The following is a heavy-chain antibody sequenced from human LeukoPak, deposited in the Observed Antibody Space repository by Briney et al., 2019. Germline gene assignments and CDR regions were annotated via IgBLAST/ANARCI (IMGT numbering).Heavy chain of an antibody. J-gene: IGHJ6*03. Sequence: SETLSLTCAVYGGSFSGYYWSWIRQPAGKGLEWIGRIYTSGSTNYNPSLKSRVTMSVDTSKNQFSLKLSSVTAADTAVYYCARALYYDFWSGYYSSKTGVYYYYMDVWGKGTTVTVSS. CDR2: IYTSGST. D-gene: IGHD3-3*01. CDR3: ARALYYDFWSGYYSSKTGVYYYYMDV. V-gene: IGHV4-59*10. CDR1: GGSFSGYY.